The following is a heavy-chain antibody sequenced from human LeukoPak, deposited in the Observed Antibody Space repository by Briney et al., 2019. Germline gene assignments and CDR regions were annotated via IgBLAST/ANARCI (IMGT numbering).Heavy chain of an antibody. D-gene: IGHD6-25*01. CDR3: ARADNWAGAKGD. CDR2: IIPMFDIA. J-gene: IGHJ3*01. Sequence: GASVKVSCKASGGTFNRYAISWVRQAPGQGLEWMGGIIPMFDIANYAQRFQGRLTITADKSTSTGYMELSSLTSEDTAVYYCARADNWAGAKGDGGQGTMVTVSS. CDR1: GGTFNRYA. V-gene: IGHV1-69*17.